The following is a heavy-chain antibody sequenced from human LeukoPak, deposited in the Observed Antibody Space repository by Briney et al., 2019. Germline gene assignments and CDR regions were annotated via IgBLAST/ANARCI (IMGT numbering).Heavy chain of an antibody. D-gene: IGHD2-21*02. V-gene: IGHV1-2*06. J-gene: IGHJ4*02. CDR1: GYTFTGYY. CDR2: INPNSGGT. Sequence: ASVKVSSKASGYTFTGYYMHWVRQAPGQGLEWMGRINPNSGGTNYAQKFQGRVTMTRDTSISTAYMELSRLRSDDTAVYYCARGIVVVTAMPFDYWGQGTLVTVSS. CDR3: ARGIVVVTAMPFDY.